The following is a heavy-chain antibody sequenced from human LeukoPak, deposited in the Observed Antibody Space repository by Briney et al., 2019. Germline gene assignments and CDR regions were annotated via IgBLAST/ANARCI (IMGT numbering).Heavy chain of an antibody. CDR1: GFTFSSYS. CDR2: ISSSSSYI. CDR3: AKPFRDCSSATCYVSFDY. J-gene: IGHJ4*02. D-gene: IGHD2-2*01. Sequence: GGSLRLSCAASGFTFSSYSMNWVRQAPGKGLEWVSSISSSSSYIYYADSVKGRFTISRDNSINTLYLQMNSLRADDTAVYYCAKPFRDCSSATCYVSFDYWGQGTLVTVSS. V-gene: IGHV3-21*04.